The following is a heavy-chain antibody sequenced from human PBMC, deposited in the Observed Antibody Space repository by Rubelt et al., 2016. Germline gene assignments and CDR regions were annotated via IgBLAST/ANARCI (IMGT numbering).Heavy chain of an antibody. J-gene: IGHJ5*02. CDR1: GYIFTAYY. D-gene: IGHD6-19*01. V-gene: IGHV1-46*01. CDR3: ARDGWLANNWLDP. CDR2: INPSVHST. Sequence: QVQLVQSGAEVKKPGASVKVSCKASGYIFTAYYMHWVRQAPGQGLEWMGRINPSVHSTSYAQKFLGRVTMTSDTATSTVYMELSSLTSEDTAVYYCARDGWLANNWLDPWGQGTLVTVSS.